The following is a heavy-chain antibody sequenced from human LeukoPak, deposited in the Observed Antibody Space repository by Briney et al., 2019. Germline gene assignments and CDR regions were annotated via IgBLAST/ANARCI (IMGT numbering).Heavy chain of an antibody. CDR2: ISGSGGST. J-gene: IGHJ3*02. Sequence: TGGSLRLSCAAPGFTFSSYAMSWVRQAPGKGLEWFSAISGSGGSTYYADSVKGRLTISRDNSKNTLSLQMNSLRAEDTAVYYCAKKSLAVAGYEAFDIWGQGTMVTVSS. D-gene: IGHD6-19*01. V-gene: IGHV3-23*01. CDR1: GFTFSSYA. CDR3: AKKSLAVAGYEAFDI.